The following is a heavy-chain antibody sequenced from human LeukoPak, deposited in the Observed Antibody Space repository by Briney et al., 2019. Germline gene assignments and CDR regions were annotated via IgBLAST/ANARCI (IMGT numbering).Heavy chain of an antibody. CDR3: ARHRRITMVRGVINWFDP. V-gene: IGHV4-4*07. D-gene: IGHD3-10*01. CDR2: IYTSGST. CDR1: GGSISSYY. J-gene: IGHJ5*02. Sequence: SETLSLTCTVSGGSISSYYWSWIRQPAGKGLEWIGRIYTSGSTNYNPSLKSRVTISVDTSKNQFSLKLSSVTAADTAVYYCARHRRITMVRGVINWFDPWGRGTLVTVSS.